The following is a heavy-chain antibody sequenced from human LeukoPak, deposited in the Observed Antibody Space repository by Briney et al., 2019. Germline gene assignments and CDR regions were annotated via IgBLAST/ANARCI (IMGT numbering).Heavy chain of an antibody. CDR2: VIPIVGTT. CDR1: GVTFTSYT. D-gene: IGHD3-10*01. Sequence: ASVKVSCKASGVTFTSYTFSWVRQAPGQGLEWMGRVIPIVGTTEYAQKFQGRVTITADRSTTTAYMELSSLGSEDTAVYYCARGIRGGYFDYWGQGTLVTVSS. V-gene: IGHV1-69*08. CDR3: ARGIRGGYFDY. J-gene: IGHJ4*02.